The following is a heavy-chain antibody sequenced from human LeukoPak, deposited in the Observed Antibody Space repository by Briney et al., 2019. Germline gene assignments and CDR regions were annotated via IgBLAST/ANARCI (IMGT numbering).Heavy chain of an antibody. Sequence: SVKVSCKASGGTFSSYAISWVRQAPGQGLEWMGRIIPILGIANYAQKFQGRVTITADKFTSTAYMELSSLRSEDTAVCYCAVVVPAAMGWYFDLWGRGTLVTVSS. CDR1: GGTFSSYA. CDR2: IIPILGIA. J-gene: IGHJ2*01. D-gene: IGHD2-2*01. CDR3: AVVVPAAMGWYFDL. V-gene: IGHV1-69*04.